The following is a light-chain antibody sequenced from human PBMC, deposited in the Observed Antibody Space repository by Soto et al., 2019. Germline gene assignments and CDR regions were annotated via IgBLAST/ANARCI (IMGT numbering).Light chain of an antibody. J-gene: IGKJ2*01. CDR1: QSVSSSY. CDR2: GAS. V-gene: IGKV3-20*01. CDR3: QQYASSPKT. Sequence: EIVLTQSPGTLSLSPGERATLSCRASQSVSSSYLAWYQQKPGQAPRLLIYGASSRATGFPDRFSGSGSGTDFTLIISRLEPEDFAVYYCQQYASSPKTFGQGTKLEIK.